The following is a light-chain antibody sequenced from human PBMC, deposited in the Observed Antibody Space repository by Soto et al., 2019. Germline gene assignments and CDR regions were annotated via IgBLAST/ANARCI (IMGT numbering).Light chain of an antibody. V-gene: IGLV1-44*01. CDR3: ATWDGGLSGPFV. J-gene: IGLJ1*01. Sequence: VLTQPPSASGTPGQRATISCCGSNSNIGSDIVNCYQLLPGAAPEVLINTTNQRPSGVPERFSGSKSGTSASLAISGLQSEDEANSSCATWDGGLSGPFVFGTG. CDR2: TTN. CDR1: NSNIGSDI.